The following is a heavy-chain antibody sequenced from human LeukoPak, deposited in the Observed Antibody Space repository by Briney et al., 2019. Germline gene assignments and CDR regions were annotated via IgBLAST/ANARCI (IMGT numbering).Heavy chain of an antibody. V-gene: IGHV3-23*01. CDR2: IAAGSGST. CDR3: AKAAYGDYVNWFDP. J-gene: IGHJ5*02. CDR1: GFTFRNYA. Sequence: GGSLRLSCAASGFTFRNYAMNWVRQAPGKGLEWVSSIAAGSGSTYYADSVKGRFTISRDNSKNTLYLQMNSLRAEDTALYYCAKAAYGDYVNWFDPWGQGTLVTVSS. D-gene: IGHD4-17*01.